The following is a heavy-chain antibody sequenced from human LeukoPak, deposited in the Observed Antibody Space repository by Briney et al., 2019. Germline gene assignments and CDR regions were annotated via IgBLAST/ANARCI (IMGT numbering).Heavy chain of an antibody. CDR1: GGSISSGGYS. Sequence: SETLSLTCAVSGGSISSGGYSWSWIRQPPGKGLEWIGYIYYSGSTYYNPSLKSRVTISVDTSKNQFSLKLSSVTAADTAVYYCARESGDDYYFDYWGQGTLVTVSS. D-gene: IGHD1-26*01. CDR2: IYYSGST. CDR3: ARESGDDYYFDY. V-gene: IGHV4-31*11. J-gene: IGHJ4*02.